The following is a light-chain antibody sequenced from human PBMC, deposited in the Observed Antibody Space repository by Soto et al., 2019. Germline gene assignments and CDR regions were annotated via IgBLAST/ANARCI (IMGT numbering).Light chain of an antibody. Sequence: SYELTQPPSVSVAPGKTARITCGGNNIGSKSVHWYQQKPGQAPVPVIYYDSDRPSGIPERFSGSNSGNTATLTISRVEAGDEADYYCQVWDSSSDPGVFGGGTKLTVL. V-gene: IGLV3-21*04. J-gene: IGLJ3*02. CDR3: QVWDSSSDPGV. CDR1: NIGSKS. CDR2: YDS.